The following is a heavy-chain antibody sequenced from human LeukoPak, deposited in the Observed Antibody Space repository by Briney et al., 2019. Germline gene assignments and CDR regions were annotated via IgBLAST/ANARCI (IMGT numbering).Heavy chain of an antibody. J-gene: IGHJ3*02. CDR1: GFTFSSYW. V-gene: IGHV3-7*01. Sequence: GGSLRLSCAASGFTFSSYWLSWVRQAPGKGLEWVANIKQDGSEKYYVDSVKGRFTISRDNAKNSLYLQMNSLRAEDTAVYYCVGPNGAFDIWGQGTMVTVSS. CDR3: VGPNGAFDI. CDR2: IKQDGSEK.